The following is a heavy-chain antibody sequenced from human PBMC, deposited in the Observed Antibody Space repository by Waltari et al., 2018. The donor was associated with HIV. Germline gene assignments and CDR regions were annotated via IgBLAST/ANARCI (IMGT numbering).Heavy chain of an antibody. CDR1: GFTFSRYS. J-gene: IGHJ3*02. CDR2: ISSSSSYI. Sequence: EVQLVESGGGLVKPGGSLRLSCAASGFTFSRYSMNWVRQAPGKGLEWVSSISSSSSYIYYADSVKGRFTISRDNAKNSLYLQMNSLRAEDTAVYYCARIQLDAFDIWGQGTMVTVSS. CDR3: ARIQLDAFDI. D-gene: IGHD5-18*01. V-gene: IGHV3-21*01.